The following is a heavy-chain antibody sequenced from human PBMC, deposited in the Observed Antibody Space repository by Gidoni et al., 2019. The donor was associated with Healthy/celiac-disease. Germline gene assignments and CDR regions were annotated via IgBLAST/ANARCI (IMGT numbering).Heavy chain of an antibody. CDR3: ARTRDYYGLIDY. V-gene: IGHV4-59*01. CDR2: IYYSGST. Sequence: QVQLQESGPGLVKPSETLSLTCTVSGGSINSYYWSWIRQPPGKGLEWIGYIYYSGSTNYNPSLKSRVTISVHTSKNQFSLRLSFVTAADTAVYYCARTRDYYGLIDYWGQGTLVTVSS. D-gene: IGHD3-10*01. CDR1: GGSINSYY. J-gene: IGHJ4*02.